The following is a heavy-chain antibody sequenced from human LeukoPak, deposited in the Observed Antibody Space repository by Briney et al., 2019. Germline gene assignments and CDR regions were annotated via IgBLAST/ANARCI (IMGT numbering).Heavy chain of an antibody. D-gene: IGHD3-9*01. J-gene: IGHJ6*02. CDR2: MDPNGGNT. Sequence: GASVKVSCKASGYTFTSNDINWVRQVTGQGLEWMGWMDPNGGNTGYAQKFQGRVTMTRNTSISTAYMELSSLRSEDTAVYYCARDFPYYDILTGYRNYYYGMDVWGQGTTVTVSS. CDR3: ARDFPYYDILTGYRNYYYGMDV. V-gene: IGHV1-8*01. CDR1: GYTFTSND.